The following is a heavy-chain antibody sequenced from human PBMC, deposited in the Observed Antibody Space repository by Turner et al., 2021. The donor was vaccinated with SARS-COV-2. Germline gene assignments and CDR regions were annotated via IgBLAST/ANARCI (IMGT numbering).Heavy chain of an antibody. CDR1: GYTFTGYY. Sequence: QVQLVQSGAEVKKPGASAKVSCKASGYTFTGYYMHWVRQAPGQGLEWMGWINPNSGSTNYAKKFQGRVTMTRDTSISTTYMELNRLRSDDTAVYYCASPTSRVNTGYSSGWALGLGYYGMDVWGQGTTVTVSS. CDR2: INPNSGST. CDR3: ASPTSRVNTGYSSGWALGLGYYGMDV. D-gene: IGHD6-19*01. J-gene: IGHJ6*02. V-gene: IGHV1-2*02.